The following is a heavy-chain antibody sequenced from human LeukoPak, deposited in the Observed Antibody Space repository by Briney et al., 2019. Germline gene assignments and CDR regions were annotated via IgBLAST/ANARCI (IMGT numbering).Heavy chain of an antibody. D-gene: IGHD1/OR15-1a*01. Sequence: SETLSLTCAVSGDSISTSTWWNWVRQPPGKGLEWIGEIYHSGSTNRNPSLESRVTISVDKTKNQFSLKLSSVTAADTAMYYCARGHNENNYKSTIDVWGQGTMVTVSS. CDR2: IYHSGST. CDR3: ARGHNENNYKSTIDV. V-gene: IGHV4-4*02. J-gene: IGHJ3*01. CDR1: GDSISTSTW.